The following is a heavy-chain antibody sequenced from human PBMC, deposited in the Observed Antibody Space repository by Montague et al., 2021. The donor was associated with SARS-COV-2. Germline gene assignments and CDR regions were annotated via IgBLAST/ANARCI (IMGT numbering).Heavy chain of an antibody. J-gene: IGHJ4*02. V-gene: IGHV4-34*01. Sequence: SETLSLTCAVYGGSFSGHYWNWIRQPPGKGLEWIGEINHSGSTNNNPSLKSRVTMSVDTSKNQFSLKLSSGTAADTAVYYCARGARQGYGFRLGSFDYWGQGTLVTVSS. CDR3: ARGARQGYGFRLGSFDY. D-gene: IGHD3-10*01. CDR2: INHSGST. CDR1: GGSFSGHY.